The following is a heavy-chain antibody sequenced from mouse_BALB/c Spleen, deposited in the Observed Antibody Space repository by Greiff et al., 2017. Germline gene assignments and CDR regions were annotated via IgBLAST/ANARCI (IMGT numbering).Heavy chain of an antibody. CDR1: GFTFSDYY. Sequence: EVKVVESGGGLVKPGGSLKLSCAASGFTFSDYYMYWVRQTPEKRLEWVATISDGGSYTYYPDSVKGRFTISRDNAKNTLYLQMSSLKSEDTAMYYCTRDSNFDYWGQGTTLTVSS. V-gene: IGHV5-4*02. J-gene: IGHJ2*01. CDR2: ISDGGSYT. CDR3: TRDSNFDY.